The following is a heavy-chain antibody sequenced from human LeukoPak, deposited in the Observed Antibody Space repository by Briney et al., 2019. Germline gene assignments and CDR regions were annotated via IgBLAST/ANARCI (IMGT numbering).Heavy chain of an antibody. D-gene: IGHD3-3*01. Sequence: GESLKISCKGSGYSFTSYWIGWVRQMPGKGLEWMGIIYPGDSDTRYSPSFQGQVTISADKSISTAYLQWSSLEASDTAMYYCARRPYDFWNLYYFDYWGQGTLVTVSS. V-gene: IGHV5-51*01. J-gene: IGHJ4*02. CDR1: GYSFTSYW. CDR3: ARRPYDFWNLYYFDY. CDR2: IYPGDSDT.